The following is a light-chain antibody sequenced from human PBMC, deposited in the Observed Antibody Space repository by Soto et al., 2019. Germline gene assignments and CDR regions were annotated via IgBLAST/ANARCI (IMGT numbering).Light chain of an antibody. J-gene: IGLJ1*01. CDR1: SSDVGGYNY. CDR2: EGS. Sequence: QSALTQPASVSGSPGQSITISCTGTSSDVGGYNYVSWYQQHPGKAPNLMIYEGSKRPSGVSNRFSGSKSGNTASLTISGLQAEDEADYYCCSYAGSSTYVFGTGTKVTVL. V-gene: IGLV2-23*01. CDR3: CSYAGSSTYV.